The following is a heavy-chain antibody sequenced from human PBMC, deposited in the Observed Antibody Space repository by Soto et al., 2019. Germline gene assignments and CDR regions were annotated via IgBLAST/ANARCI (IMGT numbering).Heavy chain of an antibody. CDR1: GFTFSRYA. CDR2: ISGNGGST. J-gene: IGHJ4*02. V-gene: IGHV3-64*01. CDR3: ARSGDNGYYFDY. D-gene: IGHD3-10*01. Sequence: EVQLVESGGGLVQPGGSLRLSCAASGFTFSRYAMYWVRRAQGKGLEDVSAISGNGGSTYYANSVKGRFTISRDNSKNTLYLQMGSLRAEDMAVYYCARSGDNGYYFDYWGQGTLVTVSS.